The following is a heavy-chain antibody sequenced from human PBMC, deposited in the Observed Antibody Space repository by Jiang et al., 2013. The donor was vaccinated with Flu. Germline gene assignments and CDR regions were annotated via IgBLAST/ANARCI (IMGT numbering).Heavy chain of an antibody. CDR2: IKQDGSEK. CDR3: AKPGIAGAFDI. J-gene: IGHJ3*02. V-gene: IGHV3-7*01. Sequence: GLVQPGGSLRLSCAASGFTFSSYWMSWVRQAPGKGLEWVANIKQDGSEKYYVDSVKGRFTISRDNAKNSLYLQMNSLRAEDTAVYYCAKPGIAGAFDIWGQGTMVTVSS. D-gene: IGHD6-13*01. CDR1: GFTFSSYW.